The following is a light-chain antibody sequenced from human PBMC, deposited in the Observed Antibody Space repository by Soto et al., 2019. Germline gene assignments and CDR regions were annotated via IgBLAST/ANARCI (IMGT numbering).Light chain of an antibody. Sequence: QYVLTQPPSASGTPGQRVTMSCSGSRPNIGSNTVNWYQQLPGTAPKVLIYSNDQRPSGVPDRFSGSKSGTSASLAISGLQSEDEADYYCAAWDDSLKVVVFGGGTKVTVL. J-gene: IGLJ2*01. CDR2: SND. CDR3: AAWDDSLKVVV. V-gene: IGLV1-44*01. CDR1: RPNIGSNT.